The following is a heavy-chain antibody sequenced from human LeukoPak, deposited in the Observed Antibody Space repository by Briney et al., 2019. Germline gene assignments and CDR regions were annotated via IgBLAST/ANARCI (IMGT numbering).Heavy chain of an antibody. CDR3: ARGIGRWDRGSYFDY. Sequence: ASVKVSCKASGYTFTSYYMHWARQAPGQGLEWMGIINPSGGSTSYAQKFQGRVTMTRDTSTSTVYMELSSLRSEDTAVYYCARGIGRWDRGSYFDYWGQGTLVTVSS. J-gene: IGHJ4*02. V-gene: IGHV1-46*01. D-gene: IGHD1-26*01. CDR2: INPSGGST. CDR1: GYTFTSYY.